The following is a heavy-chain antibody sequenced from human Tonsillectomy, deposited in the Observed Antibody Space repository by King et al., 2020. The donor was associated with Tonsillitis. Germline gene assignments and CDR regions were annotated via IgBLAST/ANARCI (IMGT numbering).Heavy chain of an antibody. CDR3: ARLNFFDY. CDR1: GFTFSNYS. J-gene: IGHJ4*01. CDR2: LSGDGDST. Sequence: DVQLVESGGGLVQPGGSLRLSGAASGFTFSNYSMSWVRQAPGKGLEWVSGLSGDGDSTYYADSVKGRFTISRDNSKGTLSLQMNSLRAEDTAVYYCARLNFFDYWGHGTLVTVSS. D-gene: IGHD3-16*01. V-gene: IGHV3-23*04.